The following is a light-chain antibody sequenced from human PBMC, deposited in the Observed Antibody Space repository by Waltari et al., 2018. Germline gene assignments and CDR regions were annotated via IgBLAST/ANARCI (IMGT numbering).Light chain of an antibody. CDR2: AAS. CDR3: QQLNSYQWT. CDR1: QGISNY. Sequence: IQVTPSPTPLSASVGDRVTITCRASQGISNYLAWYQQKPGKAPKLLIYAASTLQSGVPSRFSGSGSGTDFTLTISSLEAEDFATYYCQQLNSYQWTFGQGTKVEIK. J-gene: IGKJ1*01. V-gene: IGKV1-9*01.